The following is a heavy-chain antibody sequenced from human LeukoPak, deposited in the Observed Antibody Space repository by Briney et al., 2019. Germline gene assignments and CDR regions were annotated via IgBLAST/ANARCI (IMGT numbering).Heavy chain of an antibody. CDR2: FDPEDGET. J-gene: IGHJ4*02. V-gene: IGHV1-24*01. D-gene: IGHD2-21*01. CDR1: GYTFTGYY. CDR3: ATDRLGY. Sequence: ASVKVSCKTSGYTFTGYYMHWVRQAPGKGLEWMGGFDPEDGETIYAQKFQGRVTMTEDTSTDTAYMELSSLRSEDTAVYYCATDRLGYWGQGTLVTVSS.